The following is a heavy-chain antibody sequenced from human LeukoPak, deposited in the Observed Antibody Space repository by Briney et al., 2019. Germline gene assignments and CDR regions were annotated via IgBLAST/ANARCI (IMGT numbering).Heavy chain of an antibody. V-gene: IGHV4-59*08. CDR1: SGSISSYY. Sequence: SETLSLTCTVSSGSISSYYWSWIRQPPGKGLEWIGYVYYSGSANYNPSLKSRVTISVDTSKNQFSLKLSSVTAADTAVYYCARHEKSGQFDYWGQGTLVTVSS. CDR2: VYYSGSA. CDR3: ARHEKSGQFDY. J-gene: IGHJ4*02.